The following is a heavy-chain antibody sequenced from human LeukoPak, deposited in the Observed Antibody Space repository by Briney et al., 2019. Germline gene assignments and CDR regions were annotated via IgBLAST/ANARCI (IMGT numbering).Heavy chain of an antibody. CDR1: GYTFTGYY. CDR2: INPNSGGT. CDR3: ARKGTAMVPFDY. D-gene: IGHD5-18*01. J-gene: IGHJ4*02. Sequence: ASVKVSCKASGYTFTGYYMHWVRQAPGPGLEWMGWINPNSGGTNYAQKFQGRVTMTRDTSISTAYMELSRLRADDTAVYYCARKGTAMVPFDYWGQGTLVTVSS. V-gene: IGHV1-2*02.